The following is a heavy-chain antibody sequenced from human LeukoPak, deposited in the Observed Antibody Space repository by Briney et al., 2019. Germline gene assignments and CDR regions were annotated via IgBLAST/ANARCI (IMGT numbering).Heavy chain of an antibody. V-gene: IGHV1-24*01. CDR2: FDREEGET. J-gene: IGHJ4*02. D-gene: IGHD3-10*01. Sequence: ASVKVSCKVSGYTLTKLAMHWVRQAPGKGLEWMGGFDREEGETIYAQKFQGRVAMTDDTSSDTAYMELSSLKSEDTAVNYCAAEAAAEAYSPSGSYYIALIYWGQGTLVTVSS. CDR3: AAEAAAEAYSPSGSYYIALIY. CDR1: GYTLTKLA.